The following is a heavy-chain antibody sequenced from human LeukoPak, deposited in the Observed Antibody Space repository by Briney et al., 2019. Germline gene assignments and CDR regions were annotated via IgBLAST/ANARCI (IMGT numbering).Heavy chain of an antibody. CDR1: GFTLSSFE. Sequence: GGSLILSCAASGFTLSSFEMNWVRQAPGKGLEWVSYISSSGSSIYYGDSVKGRFTISRDNAKNSLYLQMNSLRAEDTAVYYCAKAKRGSSTVFDYWGQGTLVTVSS. CDR2: ISSSGSSI. CDR3: AKAKRGSSTVFDY. J-gene: IGHJ4*02. V-gene: IGHV3-48*03. D-gene: IGHD6-6*01.